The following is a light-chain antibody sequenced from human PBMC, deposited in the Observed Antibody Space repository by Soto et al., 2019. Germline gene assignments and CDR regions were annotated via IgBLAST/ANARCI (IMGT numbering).Light chain of an antibody. J-gene: IGKJ2*01. Sequence: DIQMTQSPSSLSASVGDRVTITCRASQSISINLSWYQQKPGKAPQLLIYAASSLQSGVPSRFSGGGSGTDFTLTITSLQPEDFAFYYCQQSSTNLYTFGQGTNLEIK. CDR1: QSISIN. CDR2: AAS. CDR3: QQSSTNLYT. V-gene: IGKV1-39*01.